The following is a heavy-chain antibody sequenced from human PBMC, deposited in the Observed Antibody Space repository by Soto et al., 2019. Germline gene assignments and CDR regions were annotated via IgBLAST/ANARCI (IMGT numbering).Heavy chain of an antibody. CDR1: GFTFRSYG. CDR2: IWYDENNK. V-gene: IGHV3-33*01. CDR3: ARSTSSCWVDALDI. J-gene: IGHJ3*02. Sequence: QVQLVESGGGVVQPGGSLRLSCAASGFTFRSYGMHWVRQAPGKGLEWVAVIWYDENNKYYPESVKGRFTISRDNSKNSRYLQMNSLRAEDTAVYFCARSTSSCWVDALDIWGQGTMVTVSS. D-gene: IGHD6-19*01.